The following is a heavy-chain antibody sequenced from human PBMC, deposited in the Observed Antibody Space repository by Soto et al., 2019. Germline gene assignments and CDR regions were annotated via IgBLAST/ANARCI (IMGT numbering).Heavy chain of an antibody. J-gene: IGHJ5*02. CDR3: ASPKIAFYNWFDP. V-gene: IGHV4-39*01. CDR1: GGSISSSSYY. Sequence: SESLCLTCTVSGGSISSSSYYWALIRQPPGKGLKWIGSISYSGSTYYNPSLKSRVTISVDTSKNQFSLKLSSVTAADTAVYYCASPKIAFYNWFDPWGQGTLVT. D-gene: IGHD3-3*02. CDR2: ISYSGST.